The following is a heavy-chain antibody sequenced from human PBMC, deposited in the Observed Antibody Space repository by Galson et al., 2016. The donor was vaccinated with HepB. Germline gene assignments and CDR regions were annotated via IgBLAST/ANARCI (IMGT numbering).Heavy chain of an antibody. V-gene: IGHV3-33*01. CDR2: IWSDGSNK. CDR1: GFTFGTYG. Sequence: SLRLSCAGSGFTFGTYGMHWVRQAPGKGLEWVALIWSDGSNKYYSDSVKGRFTISRDNSKNTLSLQMNSLRVEDTAVYYCARDQAIVVAQDWYLDLWGRGTLVTVSS. J-gene: IGHJ2*01. CDR3: ARDQAIVVAQDWYLDL. D-gene: IGHD3-22*01.